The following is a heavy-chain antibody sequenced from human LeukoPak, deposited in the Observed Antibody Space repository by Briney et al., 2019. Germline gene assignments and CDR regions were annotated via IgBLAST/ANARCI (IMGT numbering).Heavy chain of an antibody. CDR1: GFTFSDYY. D-gene: IGHD6-13*01. CDR2: ISSSSSYT. CDR3: ARGIAAAGYAFDI. V-gene: IGHV3-11*05. J-gene: IGHJ3*02. Sequence: GGSLRLSCAASGFTFSDYYMSWIRQAPGEGLEWVSYISSSSSYTNYADSVKGRFTISRDNAKNSLYLQMNSLRAEDTAVYYCARGIAAAGYAFDIWGQGTMVTVSS.